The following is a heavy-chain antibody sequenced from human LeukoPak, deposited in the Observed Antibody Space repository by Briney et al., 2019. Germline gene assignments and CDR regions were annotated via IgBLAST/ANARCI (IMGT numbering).Heavy chain of an antibody. CDR3: ARDLDERLYYFDY. D-gene: IGHD5-24*01. V-gene: IGHV1-2*06. Sequence: GASVKVSCKASGYTFTGYYMHWVRQAPGQGLEWMGRINPNSGGTNYAQKFQGRVTMTRDTSISTAYMELSRLRSDDTAVYYCARDLDERLYYFDYRGQGTLVTVSS. J-gene: IGHJ4*02. CDR1: GYTFTGYY. CDR2: INPNSGGT.